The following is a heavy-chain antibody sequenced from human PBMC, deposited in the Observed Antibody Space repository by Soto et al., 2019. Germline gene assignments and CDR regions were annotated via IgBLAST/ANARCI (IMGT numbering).Heavy chain of an antibody. CDR1: GFTFSSYW. V-gene: IGHV3-74*01. D-gene: IGHD3-22*01. CDR2: INSDGSST. J-gene: IGHJ4*02. Sequence: EVQLVESGGGLVQPGGSLRLSCAASGFTFSSYWMHWVRQAPGKGLVWVSRINSDGSSTSYADSVKGRFTISRDNAKNTLYLQMNSLRAEDTAVYYCAKEKERYYYDSSGYYNDYWGQGTLVTVSS. CDR3: AKEKERYYYDSSGYYNDY.